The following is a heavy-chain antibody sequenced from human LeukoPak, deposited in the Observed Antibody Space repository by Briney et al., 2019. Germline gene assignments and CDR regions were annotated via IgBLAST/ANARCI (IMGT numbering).Heavy chain of an antibody. V-gene: IGHV3-53*01. D-gene: IGHD4-11*01. CDR2: IYTGGIT. Sequence: GGSLRLSCAASGFSISSHFMTWVRQARERVLEWVSVIYTGGITHYADSVAGRFTISRDTSKNSLYLQMNNLRVEDTAVYYCARDQVTSGGGLDYWGQGTLVIVSS. J-gene: IGHJ4*02. CDR1: GFSISSHF. CDR3: ARDQVTSGGGLDY.